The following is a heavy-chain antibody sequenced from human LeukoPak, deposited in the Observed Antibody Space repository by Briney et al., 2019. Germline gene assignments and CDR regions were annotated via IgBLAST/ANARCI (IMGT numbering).Heavy chain of an antibody. CDR2: MNPNGIDA. CDR1: GYPFSIYD. CDR3: ARGRLSTL. V-gene: IGHV1-8*01. D-gene: IGHD2-2*01. J-gene: IGHJ4*02. Sequence: ASVKVSCKASGYPFSIYDVNWVRQAAGQGLEWLGWMNPNGIDAGYSQKFQDRVTLTMDTSTSTAYLELSSLRSEDTAVYYCARGRLSTLWGQGTLVTVSS.